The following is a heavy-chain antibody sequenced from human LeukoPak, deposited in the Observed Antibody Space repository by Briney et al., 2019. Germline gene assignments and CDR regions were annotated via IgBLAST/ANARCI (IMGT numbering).Heavy chain of an antibody. V-gene: IGHV3-7*05. CDR2: IKEDGSEK. D-gene: IGHD3-22*01. CDR3: TTVETLGGDTMIVVVPEYFQD. J-gene: IGHJ1*01. Sequence: PGGSLRLSCAASGLTFSTYCMSWVRQAPGKGLEGVASIKEDGSEKYYVDSVKGRFTISRDNAKKSLYLQMNSLKTEDTAVYYCTTVETLGGDTMIVVVPEYFQDWGQGTLVTVSS. CDR1: GLTFSTYC.